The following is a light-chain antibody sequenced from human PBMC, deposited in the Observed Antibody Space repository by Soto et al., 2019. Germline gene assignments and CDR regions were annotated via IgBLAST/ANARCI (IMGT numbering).Light chain of an antibody. CDR1: QSISNY. Sequence: DIQMTQSPSSLSASVGDRVTITCRASQSISNYLNWYQQKPGKAPKLLIYAASTLQSGVSSRFSGSGSGTDFTLTISSLQVEDFATYYCQQSYSTLFTFGPGTKVDVK. CDR3: QQSYSTLFT. J-gene: IGKJ3*01. V-gene: IGKV1-39*01. CDR2: AAS.